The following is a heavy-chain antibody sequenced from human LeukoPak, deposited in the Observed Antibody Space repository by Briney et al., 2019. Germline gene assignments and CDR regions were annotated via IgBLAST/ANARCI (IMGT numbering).Heavy chain of an antibody. CDR3: ARDQVVPAARYYYYYMDV. CDR1: GYTFTNYY. CDR2: INPNSGGT. Sequence: ASVKVSCKASGYTFTNYYMHWVRQAPGQGLEWMGWINPNSGGTNYAQKFQGRVTMTRDTSISAAYMELSRLRSDDTAVYYCARDQVVPAARYYYYYMDVWGKGTTVTISS. J-gene: IGHJ6*03. D-gene: IGHD2-2*01. V-gene: IGHV1-2*02.